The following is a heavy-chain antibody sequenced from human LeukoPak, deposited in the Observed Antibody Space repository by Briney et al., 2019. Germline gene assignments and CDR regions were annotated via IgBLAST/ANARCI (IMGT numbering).Heavy chain of an antibody. CDR1: GGSFSGYY. CDR2: VNHSGST. CDR3: AGLTVTTSGGY. J-gene: IGHJ4*02. Sequence: SETLSLTCAVYGGSFSGYYWSWIRQPPGKGLEWIGEVNHSGSTNYNPSLKSRVTISVDTSKNQFSLNLISVTAADTAVYYCAGLTVTTSGGYWGQGTLVTVSS. D-gene: IGHD4-17*01. V-gene: IGHV4-34*01.